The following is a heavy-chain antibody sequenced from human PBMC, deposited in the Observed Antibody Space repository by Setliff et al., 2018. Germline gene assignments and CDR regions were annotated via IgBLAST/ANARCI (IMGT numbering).Heavy chain of an antibody. CDR3: ARGSRFGTTVYRGDYYLDV. CDR1: GYTFSTYA. D-gene: IGHD3-10*01. V-gene: IGHV7-4-1*02. J-gene: IGHJ6*03. CDR2: INTNTGNP. Sequence: ASVKVSCKGSGYTFSTYAIIWMRQAPGQGLEWMGWINTNTGNPSYAQGFTGRFVFSLDTSVSTAYLQISSLKAEDTAIYYCARGSRFGTTVYRGDYYLDVWGKGTTVTVAS.